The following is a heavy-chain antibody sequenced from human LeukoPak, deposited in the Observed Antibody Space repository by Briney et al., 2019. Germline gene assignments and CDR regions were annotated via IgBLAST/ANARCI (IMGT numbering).Heavy chain of an antibody. CDR3: ARKSYYYDSSGYFNWFDP. CDR2: ISSSGSTI. Sequence: GGSLRLSCAASGFTFSDYYMSWIRQAPGKGLEWVSYISSSGSTIYYADSVKGRFTISRDNSKNTLYLQMNSLRAEDTAVYYCARKSYYYDSSGYFNWFDPWGQGTLVTVSS. V-gene: IGHV3-11*01. J-gene: IGHJ5*02. D-gene: IGHD3-22*01. CDR1: GFTFSDYY.